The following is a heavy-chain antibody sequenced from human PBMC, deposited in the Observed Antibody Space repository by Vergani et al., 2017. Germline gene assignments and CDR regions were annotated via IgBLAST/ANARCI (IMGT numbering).Heavy chain of an antibody. V-gene: IGHV1-69*13. CDR1: GGTFSSYA. CDR3: ARDDYGDYPYYYYYGMDV. J-gene: IGHJ6*02. CDR2: IIPIFGTA. D-gene: IGHD4-17*01. Sequence: QVQLVQSGAEVKKPGSSVKVSCKASGGTFSSYAISWVRQAPGQGLEWMGRIIPIFGTANYAQKFQGRVTITADESTSTAYMELSSLRSEDTAVYYCARDDYGDYPYYYYYGMDVWGQGTTVTVSS.